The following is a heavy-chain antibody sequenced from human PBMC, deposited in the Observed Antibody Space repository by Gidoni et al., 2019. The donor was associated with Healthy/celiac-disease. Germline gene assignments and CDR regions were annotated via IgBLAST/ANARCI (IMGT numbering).Heavy chain of an antibody. V-gene: IGHV3-33*01. Sequence: QVQLVESGGGVVQPGRSLRLSCAASGFSFSSYGMHWVRQAPGKGLEWVAVIWYDGSNKYYADSVKGRFTISRDNSKNTLYLQMNSLRAEDTAVYYCASGSGYNELGVDYWGQGTLVTVSS. D-gene: IGHD3-3*01. CDR2: IWYDGSNK. J-gene: IGHJ4*02. CDR1: GFSFSSYG. CDR3: ASGSGYNELGVDY.